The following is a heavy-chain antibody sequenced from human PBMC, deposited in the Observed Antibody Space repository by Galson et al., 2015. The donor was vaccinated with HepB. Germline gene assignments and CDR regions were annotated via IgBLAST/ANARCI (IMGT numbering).Heavy chain of an antibody. CDR2: ISAYSGYT. Sequence: SVKVSCKASGYTFTNYGINWIRRAPGQGLEWMGWISAYSGYTNYTQKLQGRVTMTTDTSTNTAYMELRSLTSDDTAVYYCVREIGTTYSDFWSGYGPNWFDPWGQGSLVTVSS. J-gene: IGHJ5*02. V-gene: IGHV1-18*01. D-gene: IGHD3-3*01. CDR1: GYTFTNYG. CDR3: VREIGTTYSDFWSGYGPNWFDP.